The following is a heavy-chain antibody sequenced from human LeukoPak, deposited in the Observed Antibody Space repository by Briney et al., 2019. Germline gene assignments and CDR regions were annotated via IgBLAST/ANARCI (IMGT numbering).Heavy chain of an antibody. D-gene: IGHD2-15*01. Sequence: PSETLSLTCIVSGGSIGSYYWSWIRQPPGKGLEWIGYVYYSGSTNYNPSLKSRVTISVDTSKNQFSLKLSSVTAADTAVYYCARDEEVTPRIYYFDYWGQGTLVTVSS. CDR3: ARDEEVTPRIYYFDY. CDR1: GGSIGSYY. J-gene: IGHJ4*02. V-gene: IGHV4-59*12. CDR2: VYYSGST.